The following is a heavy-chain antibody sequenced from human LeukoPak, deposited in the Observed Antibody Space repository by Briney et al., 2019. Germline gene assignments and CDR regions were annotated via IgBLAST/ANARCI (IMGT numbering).Heavy chain of an antibody. CDR3: AREGYDSSGYYHLGY. Sequence: SETLSLTCTVSGGSISSYYWSWIRQPPGKGLEWIGYIYYSGSTKYNPSLKSRVTISVDTSKNQFSLKLSSVTAADTAVYYCAREGYDSSGYYHLGYWGQGTLVTVSS. CDR2: IYYSGST. J-gene: IGHJ4*02. D-gene: IGHD3-22*01. CDR1: GGSISSYY. V-gene: IGHV4-59*01.